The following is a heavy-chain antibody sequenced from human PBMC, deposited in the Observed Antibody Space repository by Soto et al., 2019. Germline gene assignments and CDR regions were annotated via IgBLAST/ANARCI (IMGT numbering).Heavy chain of an antibody. CDR2: IYYSGST. CDR3: ARDYDFWSGYYTAGFDFGYSGMDV. J-gene: IGHJ6*02. V-gene: IGHV4-59*01. Sequence: PSETLSLTFTVSGGSLSSYYWSWIRQPPGKGLEWIGYIYYSGSTNYNPSLKSRVTISVDTSKNQFSLKLSSVTAADTAVYYCARDYDFWSGYYTAGFDFGYSGMDVWAQGTTVNVSS. CDR1: GGSLSSYY. D-gene: IGHD3-3*01.